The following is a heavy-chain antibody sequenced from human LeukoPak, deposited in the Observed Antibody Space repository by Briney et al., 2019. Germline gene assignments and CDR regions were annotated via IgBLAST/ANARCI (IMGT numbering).Heavy chain of an antibody. J-gene: IGHJ5*01. Sequence: ASVKVSCKATSRISWVRQAPGQGLEWMGWIGTYGGDTYYAQKFQGRTTVTTDTSTSTVYMELRDLRSDDTAVYYCARDLWNFYDDSGYNRDFDSWGQGTLVTVSS. CDR3: ARDLWNFYDDSGYNRDFDS. V-gene: IGHV1-18*01. CDR1: TSR. CDR2: IGTYGGDT. D-gene: IGHD3-22*01.